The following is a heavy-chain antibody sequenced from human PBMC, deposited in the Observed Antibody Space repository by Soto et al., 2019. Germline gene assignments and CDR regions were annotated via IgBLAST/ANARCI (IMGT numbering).Heavy chain of an antibody. Sequence: GSLRLSCAASGFTFSSYGMHWVRQAPGKGLEWVAVISYDGSNKYYADSVKGRFTISRDNSKNTLYLQMNSLRAEDTAVYYCAKAPYDYVWGSSRLDYWGQGTLVTVSS. J-gene: IGHJ4*02. D-gene: IGHD3-16*01. CDR2: ISYDGSNK. CDR1: GFTFSSYG. V-gene: IGHV3-30*18. CDR3: AKAPYDYVWGSSRLDY.